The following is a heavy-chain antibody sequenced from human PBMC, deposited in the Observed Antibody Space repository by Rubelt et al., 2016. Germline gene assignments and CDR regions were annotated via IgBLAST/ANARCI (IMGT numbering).Heavy chain of an antibody. CDR3: ATSQSMYYYYGMDV. CDR1: GGSFSGYY. J-gene: IGHJ6*02. D-gene: IGHD2-8*01. CDR2: INHSGST. Sequence: QVQLQQWGAGLLKPSETLSLTCAVYGGSFSGYYWSWIRQPPGKGLEWIGEINHSGSTNYNPSPKRRGTISVETSKNQFSRKLSSVTAADTAVYYCATSQSMYYYYGMDVWGQGTTVTVSS. V-gene: IGHV4-34*01.